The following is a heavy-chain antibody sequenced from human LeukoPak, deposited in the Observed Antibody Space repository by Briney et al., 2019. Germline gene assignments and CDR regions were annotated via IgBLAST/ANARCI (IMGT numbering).Heavy chain of an antibody. CDR2: INWNGGST. Sequence: GGSLRHSCAASGFTFDDYGMSWVRHAPGKGPEWVSGINWNGGSTGYADSVKGRFTISRDNAKNSLYLQMNSLRAEDTALYYCARDHGVDALTDYGPWSDYWGQGTLVTVSS. J-gene: IGHJ4*02. CDR3: ARDHGVDALTDYGPWSDY. D-gene: IGHD3-16*01. V-gene: IGHV3-20*04. CDR1: GFTFDDYG.